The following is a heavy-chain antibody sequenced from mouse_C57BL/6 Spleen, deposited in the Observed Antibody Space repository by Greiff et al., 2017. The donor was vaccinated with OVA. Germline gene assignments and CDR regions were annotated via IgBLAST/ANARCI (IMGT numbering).Heavy chain of an antibody. D-gene: IGHD3-2*02. CDR3: AKIHSSGYAMDY. CDR2: ITPSSGYT. V-gene: IGHV1-4*01. J-gene: IGHJ4*01. Sequence: VQLQQSGAELARPGASVKMSCKASGYTFTSYTMHWVKQRPGQGLEWIGYITPSSGYTKYNQKFKDKATLTADKSSSTAYMQLSSLTSEDSAVYYCAKIHSSGYAMDYWGQGTSVTVSS. CDR1: GYTFTSYT.